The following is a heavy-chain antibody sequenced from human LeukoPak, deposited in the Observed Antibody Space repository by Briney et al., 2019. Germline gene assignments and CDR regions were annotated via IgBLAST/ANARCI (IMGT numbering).Heavy chain of an antibody. CDR2: INPTGGST. J-gene: IGHJ5*02. CDR1: GYTFTSYD. Sequence: GASVKVSCKASGYTFTSYDMHWVRRAPGQGLEWMGLINPTGGSTGYAQKFQGRVTMTRDMSTSKDYMELSSLRSEDTAIYYCARDNSVGDNAWWFDPWGQGTLVTVSS. CDR3: ARDNSVGDNAWWFDP. D-gene: IGHD1-26*01. V-gene: IGHV1-46*01.